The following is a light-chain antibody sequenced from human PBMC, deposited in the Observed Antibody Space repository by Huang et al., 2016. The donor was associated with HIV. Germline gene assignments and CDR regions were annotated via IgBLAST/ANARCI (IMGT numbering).Light chain of an antibody. CDR2: GAS. J-gene: IGKJ1*01. V-gene: IGKV3-15*01. Sequence: EIVMTQSPATLSVSPRERATLTCRASQSVSSNLAWYQQKPGQAPRLLIYGASTRATGNPARFSGSGSGTEYTLTISSLQSEDFAVYYCQQYNNWPPTFGQGTKVEIK. CDR3: QQYNNWPPT. CDR1: QSVSSN.